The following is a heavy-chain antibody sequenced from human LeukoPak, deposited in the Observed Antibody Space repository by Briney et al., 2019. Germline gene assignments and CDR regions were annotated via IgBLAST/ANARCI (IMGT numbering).Heavy chain of an antibody. J-gene: IGHJ5*02. CDR3: ATDGAGFDT. CDR2: INIGGTNT. V-gene: IGHV3-11*01. CDR1: GFTFSDYY. Sequence: GGSLRLSCVASGFTFSDYYMSWIRQAPGKGLEWLSYINIGGTNTHYADSVKGRFTISRDNAKKSLYLRMNNLRAEDTAVYYCATDGAGFDTWGQGVLVTVSS.